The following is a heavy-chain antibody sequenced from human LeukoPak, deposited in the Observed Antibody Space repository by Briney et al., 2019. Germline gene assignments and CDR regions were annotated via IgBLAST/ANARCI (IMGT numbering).Heavy chain of an antibody. CDR3: ARDVPYSGLDY. V-gene: IGHV3-66*01. D-gene: IGHD1-26*01. Sequence: GGSLRLSCAASGFFVSTNYMSWVRQPPGKGLEWVSVIYSGGTTYYADSVQGRFTISRDNSKNTLYLQMSSLRAEDTAVYYCARDVPYSGLDYWGQGTLVTVSS. CDR1: GFFVSTNY. J-gene: IGHJ4*02. CDR2: IYSGGTT.